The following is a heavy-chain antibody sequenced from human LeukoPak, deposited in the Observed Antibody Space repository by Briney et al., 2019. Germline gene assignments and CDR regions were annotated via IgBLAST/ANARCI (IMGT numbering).Heavy chain of an antibody. CDR2: INPNSGGT. CDR3: ARDADYDYVWGSYRSNYFDY. J-gene: IGHJ4*02. D-gene: IGHD3-16*02. CDR1: GYTFTGYY. Sequence: ASVTVSCKASGYTFTGYYMHWVRQAPGQGLEWMGRINPNSGGTNYAQKFQGRVTMTRDTSISTAYMELSRLRSDDTAVYYCARDADYDYVWGSYRSNYFDYWGQGTLVTVSS. V-gene: IGHV1-2*06.